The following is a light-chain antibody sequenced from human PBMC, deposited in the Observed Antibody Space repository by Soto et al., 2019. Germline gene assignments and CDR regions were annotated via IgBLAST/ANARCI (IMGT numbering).Light chain of an antibody. J-gene: IGLJ2*01. CDR3: AAWHDSLKEI. CDR1: TSNIGSNT. Sequence: QAVVTQPPSASGTPGQRVTISCSGNTSNIGSNTVNWYQQLPGTAPKLLIYNNNQRPSGVPDRFSGSKSGTSASLAISGLQSEDEAVYYCAAWHDSLKEIFGGGTKLPVL. CDR2: NNN. V-gene: IGLV1-44*01.